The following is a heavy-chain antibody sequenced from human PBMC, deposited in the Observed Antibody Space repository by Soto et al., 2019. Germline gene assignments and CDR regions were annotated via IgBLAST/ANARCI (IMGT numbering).Heavy chain of an antibody. D-gene: IGHD3-10*01. V-gene: IGHV3-15*07. CDR3: TGLWFGEIHNY. CDR1: GFSFKNAW. J-gene: IGHJ4*01. CDR2: IKNKNDGGTT. Sequence: EVELVESGGGLVKPGGSLTLSCAASGFSFKNAWMNWVRQAPGKGLEWVGRIKNKNDGGTTDYAAFVKGRFTISRDASENTLYLHMNGLKTEDTGVYFCTGLWFGEIHNYWGQGSLVTVPS.